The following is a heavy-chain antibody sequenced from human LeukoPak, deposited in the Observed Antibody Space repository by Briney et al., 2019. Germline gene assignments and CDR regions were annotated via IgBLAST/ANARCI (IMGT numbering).Heavy chain of an antibody. CDR1: GFTFSSYA. CDR2: ISSNGGST. Sequence: GGSLRLSCAASGFTFSSYAMSWVRQAPGKGLGWVSSISSNGGSTYYADSVKGRFTISRDYSKNTLYLQMNSLRAEDTAVYYCAKTYGSGILPADYWGQGTLLTVSS. CDR3: AKTYGSGILPADY. V-gene: IGHV3-23*01. D-gene: IGHD3-10*01. J-gene: IGHJ4*02.